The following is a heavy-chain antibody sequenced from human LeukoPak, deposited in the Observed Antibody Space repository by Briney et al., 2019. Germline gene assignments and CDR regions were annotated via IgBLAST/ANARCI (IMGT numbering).Heavy chain of an antibody. J-gene: IGHJ4*02. CDR1: RFTFSNYW. Sequence: HPGGSLRLSCVASRFTFSNYWMTWVRQAPGKGLEWVSAISGSGGSTYYADSVKGRFTISRDNSKNTLYLQMNSLRAEDTAVYYCAKELGYCSSTSCPFDYWGQGTLVTVSS. V-gene: IGHV3-23*01. CDR2: ISGSGGST. D-gene: IGHD2-2*01. CDR3: AKELGYCSSTSCPFDY.